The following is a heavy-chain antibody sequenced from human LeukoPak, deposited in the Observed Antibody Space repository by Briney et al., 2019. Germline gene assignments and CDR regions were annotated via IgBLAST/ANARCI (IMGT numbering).Heavy chain of an antibody. J-gene: IGHJ4*02. D-gene: IGHD6-6*01. V-gene: IGHV4-59*11. CDR2: IRYSGST. Sequence: PSETLSLTCTVSGGSISGHYWSWIRQPPGKGLEWIGYIRYSGSTEYNSSLKSRVTISVDMSKNQFSLRLSSVTAADTAVYYCAAYPPFGIAARPSTGEVYLDYWGQGTLVTVSS. CDR3: AAYPPFGIAARPSTGEVYLDY. CDR1: GGSISGHY.